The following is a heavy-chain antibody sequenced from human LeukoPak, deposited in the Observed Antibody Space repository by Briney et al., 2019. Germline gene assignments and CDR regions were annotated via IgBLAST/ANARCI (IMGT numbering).Heavy chain of an antibody. CDR1: GYTFTSYG. J-gene: IGHJ4*02. V-gene: IGHV1-18*01. Sequence: ASVKVSCKASGYTFTSYGISWVRQAPGQGLEWMGWISAYNGNTNYAQKLQGRVTMTTDTSTSTAYMELRSLRSDDTAVYYCARHPPQWELLEVLFDYWGQGTLVTVSS. CDR2: ISAYNGNT. CDR3: ARHPPQWELLEVLFDY. D-gene: IGHD1-26*01.